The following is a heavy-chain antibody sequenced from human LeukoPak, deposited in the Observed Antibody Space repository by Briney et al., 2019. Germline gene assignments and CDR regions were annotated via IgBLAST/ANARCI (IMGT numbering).Heavy chain of an antibody. Sequence: SETLSLTCAVYGGSFSGYYWSWIRQPPGKGLEWIGEISHSGSTNCNPSLKSRVTISVDTSKNQFSLKLSSVTATDTAVYYCARTYSSSWYDAFDIWGQGTMVTVSS. CDR2: ISHSGST. D-gene: IGHD6-13*01. CDR3: ARTYSSSWYDAFDI. CDR1: GGSFSGYY. V-gene: IGHV4-34*01. J-gene: IGHJ3*02.